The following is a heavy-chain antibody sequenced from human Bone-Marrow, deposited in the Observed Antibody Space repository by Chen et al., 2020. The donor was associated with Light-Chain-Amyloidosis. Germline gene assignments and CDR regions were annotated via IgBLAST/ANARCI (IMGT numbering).Heavy chain of an antibody. CDR1: GGSTRSSSHY. V-gene: IGHV4-39*01. CDR2: VYYSGRT. D-gene: IGHD4-4*01. CDR3: ARAVDYSNYGWFDP. Sequence: QVQLQESGRGLMKPSETLSLTCSVSGGSTRSSSHYWGWIRQPPRKGLELIGSVYYSGRTYYSPSLKSRVSISIDTSKNQFTLRLTSVTAADSAVYFCARAVDYSNYGWFDPWGQGTLVTVSS. J-gene: IGHJ5*02.